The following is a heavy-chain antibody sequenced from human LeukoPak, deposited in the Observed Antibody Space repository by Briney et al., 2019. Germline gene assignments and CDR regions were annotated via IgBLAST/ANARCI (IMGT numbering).Heavy chain of an antibody. CDR3: AAAYYYDSPFDY. J-gene: IGHJ4*02. V-gene: IGHV1-58*01. CDR1: GFTFTSSA. CDR2: IVVGSGNT. Sequence: SVKVSCKASGFTFTSSAVQWVRQARGQRLEWIGWIVVGSGNTNYAQKFQERVTITRDMSTSAAYMELSSLGSEDTAVYYCAAAYYYDSPFDYWGQGTLVTVSS. D-gene: IGHD3-22*01.